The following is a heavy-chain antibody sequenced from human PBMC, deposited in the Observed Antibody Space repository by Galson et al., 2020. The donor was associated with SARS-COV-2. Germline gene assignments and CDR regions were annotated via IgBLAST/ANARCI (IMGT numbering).Heavy chain of an antibody. CDR3: ARSVPGSYYYYGLDV. CDR1: GGSISSGGYY. Sequence: SETLSLTCTVSGGSISSGGYYWSWIRQHPGKGLEWIGYIYYSGSSYYNPSLRSRVTISVDTSKNQFSLKLSSVTAGETAVYYCARSVPGSYYYYGLDVWGQRNTVTVSS. J-gene: IGHJ6*02. CDR2: IYYSGSS. V-gene: IGHV4-31*03.